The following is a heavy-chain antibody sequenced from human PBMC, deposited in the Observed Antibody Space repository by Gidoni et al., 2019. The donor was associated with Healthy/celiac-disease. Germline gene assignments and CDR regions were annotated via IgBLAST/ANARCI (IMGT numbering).Heavy chain of an antibody. CDR1: GFTFSSYG. Sequence: QVQLVESGGGVVQPGRSLRLSCAASGFTFSSYGMHWVRQAPGKGLEWVAVISYDGSNKYYADSVKGRFTISRDNSKNTLYLQMNSLRAEDTAVYYCAKGPARGRFDPWGQGTLVTVSS. CDR2: ISYDGSNK. V-gene: IGHV3-30*18. CDR3: AKGPARGRFDP. J-gene: IGHJ5*02. D-gene: IGHD6-13*01.